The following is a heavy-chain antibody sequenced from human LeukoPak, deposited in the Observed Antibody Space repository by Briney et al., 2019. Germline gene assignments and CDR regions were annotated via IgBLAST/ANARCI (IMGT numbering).Heavy chain of an antibody. V-gene: IGHV3-48*03. CDR2: MSSSGSTK. Sequence: PGGSLRLSCAVSEFTFSSYAMSSVRQAPGKGLEWVSSMSSSGSTKYYADSVKGRFTISRDNAENSLYLQMNSLRAEDTAVYYCARQYCSSTSCTLDYWGQGTLVTVSS. CDR1: EFTFSSYA. CDR3: ARQYCSSTSCTLDY. J-gene: IGHJ4*02. D-gene: IGHD2-2*01.